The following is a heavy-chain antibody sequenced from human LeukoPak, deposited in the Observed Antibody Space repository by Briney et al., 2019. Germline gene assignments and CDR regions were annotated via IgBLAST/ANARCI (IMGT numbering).Heavy chain of an antibody. CDR3: ARDRGLIGVNY. CDR1: GFTFSSHW. CDR2: IKQDGSEK. J-gene: IGHJ4*02. Sequence: GGSLRLSCAASGFTFSSHWLNWVRQAPGKGLEWVANIKQDGSEKYYVDSVKGRFTISRDNSKNTLYLQMNSLRAEDTAVYYCARDRGLIGVNYWGQGTLVTVSS. V-gene: IGHV3-7*01. D-gene: IGHD2-21*01.